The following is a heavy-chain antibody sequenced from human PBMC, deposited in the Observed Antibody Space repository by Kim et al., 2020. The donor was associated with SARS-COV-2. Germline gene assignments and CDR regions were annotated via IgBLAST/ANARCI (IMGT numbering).Heavy chain of an antibody. D-gene: IGHD3-3*01. V-gene: IGHV4-39*01. CDR1: GGSISSSSYY. J-gene: IGHJ4*02. CDR3: ARQKETGITIFGVVIWGYDFDY. Sequence: SETLSLTCTVSGGSISSSSYYWGWIRQPPGKGLEWIGSIYYSGSTYYNPSLKSRVTISVDTSKNQFSLKLSSVTAADTAVYYCARQKETGITIFGVVIWGYDFDYWGQGTLVTVSS. CDR2: IYYSGST.